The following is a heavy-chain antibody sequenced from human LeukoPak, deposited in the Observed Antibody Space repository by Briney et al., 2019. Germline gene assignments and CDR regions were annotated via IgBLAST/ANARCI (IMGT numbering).Heavy chain of an antibody. V-gene: IGHV4-38-2*01. CDR2: MFHGGNT. J-gene: IGHJ5*02. D-gene: IGHD2-15*01. CDR3: ARTLYCSGAICFSPELLDT. Sequence: PSETLSLTCAVSGYSISSGYHWGWVRQPPGKGPVWIGSMFHGGNTYCNPSLKSRVTMSIDTSMNQFSLNLTSVTAADTAVYFCARTLYCSGAICFSPELLDTWGQGTLVTVSS. CDR1: GYSISSGYH.